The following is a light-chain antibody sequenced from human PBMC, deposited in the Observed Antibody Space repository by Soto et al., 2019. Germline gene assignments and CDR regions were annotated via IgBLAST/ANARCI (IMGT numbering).Light chain of an antibody. J-gene: IGKJ1*01. CDR2: AAS. CDR3: QQYKHWRT. V-gene: IGKV3-15*01. CDR1: QSVDRA. Sequence: VVMTQSPVTLSVSPGERVTLSCRASQSVDRALAWYQQKPGQGLRLLIYAASTRASGVPDRFSGSGSGTEFTLTIGSLQSEDFAVYYCQQYKHWRTFGQGDKLEIK.